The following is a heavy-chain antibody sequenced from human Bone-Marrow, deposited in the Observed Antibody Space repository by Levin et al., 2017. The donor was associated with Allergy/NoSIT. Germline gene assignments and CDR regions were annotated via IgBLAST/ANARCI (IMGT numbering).Heavy chain of an antibody. Sequence: GASVKVSCTASGGTFNNYAITWVRQVPGQGLEWMGGIIPKINSASHAAKFLGRVTITADKSTSTAYMEMSSLRSEDTAVYYCAVRIAVTNYFDPWGQGTLVTVAS. D-gene: IGHD6-19*01. V-gene: IGHV1-69*06. CDR2: IIPKINSA. J-gene: IGHJ5*02. CDR1: GGTFNNYA. CDR3: AVRIAVTNYFDP.